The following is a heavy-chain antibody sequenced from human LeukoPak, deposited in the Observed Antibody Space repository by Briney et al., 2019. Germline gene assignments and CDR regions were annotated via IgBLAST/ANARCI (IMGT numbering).Heavy chain of an antibody. D-gene: IGHD1-1*01. CDR2: ISASGGST. J-gene: IGHJ4*02. V-gene: IGHV3-23*01. Sequence: PGGSLRLSCAVSGLTFSTYTMSWVRQAPGKGLECVSAISASGGSTFYADSVKGRFTISRDNSKNTVYLQMNSLRAEDTAVYYCAKERTPGTTGTTGLSDYWGQGTLVTVSS. CDR1: GLTFSTYT. CDR3: AKERTPGTTGTTGLSDY.